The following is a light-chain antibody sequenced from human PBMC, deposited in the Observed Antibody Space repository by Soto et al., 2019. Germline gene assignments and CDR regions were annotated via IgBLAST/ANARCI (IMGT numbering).Light chain of an antibody. CDR3: QQYERYPMT. CDR2: KAS. Sequence: DSQMTQFPSTLSASVGDRVTITCRASQSISPWLAWYQQKPGKAPKILISKASTLQSGVPPRFSGSGSATEFTLTISSLQPDDFATYYCQQYERYPMTFGGGTKVEIK. CDR1: QSISPW. V-gene: IGKV1-5*03. J-gene: IGKJ4*01.